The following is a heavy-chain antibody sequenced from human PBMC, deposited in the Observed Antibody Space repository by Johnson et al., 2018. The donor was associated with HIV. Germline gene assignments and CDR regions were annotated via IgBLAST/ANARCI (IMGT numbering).Heavy chain of an antibody. Sequence: QVQLVESGGGVVQPGRSLRLSCAASGFTFSSHAMHWVRQAPGKGLEWVAFISFDGTSKYYADSVKGRSSISRDNSKNTLYLQMNSLRAEDTAVYYCARAELGAQTLDAFDIWGQGTMVTVSS. CDR2: ISFDGTSK. D-gene: IGHD1-26*01. CDR1: GFTFSSHA. V-gene: IGHV3-30*04. CDR3: ARAELGAQTLDAFDI. J-gene: IGHJ3*02.